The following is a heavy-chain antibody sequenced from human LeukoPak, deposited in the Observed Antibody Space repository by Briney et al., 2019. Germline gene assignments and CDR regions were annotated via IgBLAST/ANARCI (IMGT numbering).Heavy chain of an antibody. CDR3: ARDLYNWNYLGWFDP. D-gene: IGHD1-7*01. J-gene: IGHJ5*02. CDR1: GGSISSYY. V-gene: IGHV4-4*07. Sequence: SETLSLTCTVSGGSISSYYWSWIRQPAGKGLEWIGRIYTSGSTNYNPSLKGRVTMSVDTSKNQFSLKLSSVTAADTAVYYCARDLYNWNYLGWFDPWGQGTLVTVSS. CDR2: IYTSGST.